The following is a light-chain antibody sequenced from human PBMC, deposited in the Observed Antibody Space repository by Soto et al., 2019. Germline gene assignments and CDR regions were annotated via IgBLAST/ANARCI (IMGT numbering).Light chain of an antibody. Sequence: DIQMTQSASSLSASIGDRVTITCRASQSISSYLNWYQQIPGKGPKLLIYATSSLQNGVSSRFSGRGSGTAFTLTISSLQPEDFATYYCQQSYSTHPITFGQGTRLET. CDR3: QQSYSTHPIT. CDR1: QSISSY. CDR2: ATS. V-gene: IGKV1-39*01. J-gene: IGKJ5*01.